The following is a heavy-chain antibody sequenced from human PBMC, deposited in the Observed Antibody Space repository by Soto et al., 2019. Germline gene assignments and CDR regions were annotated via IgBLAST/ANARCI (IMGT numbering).Heavy chain of an antibody. CDR1: GITFSTYK. V-gene: IGHV3-48*01. CDR3: PAGKAPGDGY. Sequence: VQLVESGGGLVQPGGSLRLSCVASGITFSTYKMNWVRQAPGKGLEWVSYISSTSDTIYYADSVKGRFTISRDNAKNSLYLQMNSLRVEDTAVYYCPAGKAPGDGYWGQGTLVTDSS. J-gene: IGHJ4*02. CDR2: ISSTSDTI. D-gene: IGHD3-10*01.